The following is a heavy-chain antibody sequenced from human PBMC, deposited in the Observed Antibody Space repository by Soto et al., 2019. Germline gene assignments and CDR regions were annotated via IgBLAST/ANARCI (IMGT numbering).Heavy chain of an antibody. CDR2: IIANGGT. J-gene: IGHJ4*01. CDR3: AKDYTVAADPSSVILFDS. Sequence: LXLSFASSGFTFNHYAMSWVRQAPGKGLEWVSIIIANGGTFYADSVKGRFTISRDNSKNTVYLQMSSLRVEDTAIYYCAKDYTVAADPSSVILFDSSGHGNLVTVSS. D-gene: IGHD2-15*01. CDR1: GFTFNHYA. V-gene: IGHV3-23*01.